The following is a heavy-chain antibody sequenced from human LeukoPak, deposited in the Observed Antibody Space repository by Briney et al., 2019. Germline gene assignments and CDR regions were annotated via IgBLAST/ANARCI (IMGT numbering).Heavy chain of an antibody. CDR2: ITSNGGYT. CDR3: ARVKMGATVSDYYYYYMDV. Sequence: GGSLRLSCAASGFTLSSYTMHWVRQAPGKRLQSVSAITSNGGYTHYADSVKGRFTISRDNSRNALFLQMGGLRIEDMAVYYCARVKMGATVSDYYYYYMDVWGKGTTVTVSS. CDR1: GFTLSSYT. D-gene: IGHD1-26*01. J-gene: IGHJ6*03. V-gene: IGHV3-64*02.